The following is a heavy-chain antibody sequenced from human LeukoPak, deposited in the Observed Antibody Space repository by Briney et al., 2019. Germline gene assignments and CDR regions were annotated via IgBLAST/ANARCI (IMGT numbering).Heavy chain of an antibody. CDR3: ARGPVVVITTGKFDY. CDR1: GFTFSSYS. CDR2: ISSSSSTI. D-gene: IGHD3-22*01. Sequence: TGGSLRLSCAASGFTFSSYSMNWVRQAPGKGLEWVSYISSSSSTIYCADSVKGRFTISRDNAKNSLYLQMNSLRAEDTAVYYCARGPVVVITTGKFDYWGQGTLVTVSS. V-gene: IGHV3-48*01. J-gene: IGHJ4*02.